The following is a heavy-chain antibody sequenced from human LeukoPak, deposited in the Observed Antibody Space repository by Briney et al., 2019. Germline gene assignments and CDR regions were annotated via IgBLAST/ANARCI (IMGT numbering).Heavy chain of an antibody. V-gene: IGHV4-59*01. CDR3: ARERRSDAFDI. J-gene: IGHJ3*02. CDR2: IYYSGST. D-gene: IGHD4-17*01. Sequence: SQTLSLTCTVSGGSISSYYWSWIRQPPGKGLEWIGYIYYSGSTNYNPSLKSRVTISVDTSKNQFSLKLSSVTAADTAVYYCARERRSDAFDIWGQGTMVTVSS. CDR1: GGSISSYY.